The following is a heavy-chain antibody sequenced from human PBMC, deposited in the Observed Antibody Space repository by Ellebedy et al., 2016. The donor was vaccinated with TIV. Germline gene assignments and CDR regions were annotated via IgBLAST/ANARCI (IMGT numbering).Heavy chain of an antibody. D-gene: IGHD6-19*01. CDR1: GFTFSNYA. J-gene: IGHJ4*02. V-gene: IGHV3-23*01. Sequence: PGGSLRLSCAASGFTFSNYAMSWVRQAPGKGLEWVSGISGSGGSSYYAVSVKGRFTISRDNSKNTMSLQMNSLRAEDTAVYYCAIGAGVFDYWGQGTLVTVSS. CDR2: ISGSGGSS. CDR3: AIGAGVFDY.